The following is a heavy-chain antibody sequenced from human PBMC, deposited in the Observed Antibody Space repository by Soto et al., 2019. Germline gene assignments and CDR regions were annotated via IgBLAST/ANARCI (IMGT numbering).Heavy chain of an antibody. CDR3: ARDAAAARPCWFDP. CDR2: IKQDGSEK. V-gene: IGHV3-7*03. CDR1: GFTFSSYW. D-gene: IGHD6-6*01. Sequence: SGGSLRLSCAASGFTFSSYWMSWVRQAPGKGLEWVANIKQDGSEKYYVDSVKGRFTISRDNAKNSLYLQMNSLRAEDTAVYYCARDAAAARPCWFDPWGQGTLVTVSS. J-gene: IGHJ5*02.